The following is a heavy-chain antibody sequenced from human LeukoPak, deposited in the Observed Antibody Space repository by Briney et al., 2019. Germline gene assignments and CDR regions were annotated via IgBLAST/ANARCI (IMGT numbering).Heavy chain of an antibody. J-gene: IGHJ5*02. CDR3: VRDTVGFGELDWFDP. CDR1: GFTVSSNY. D-gene: IGHD3-10*01. Sequence: GGSLRLSCAASGFTVSSNYMSWVRQAPGKGLEWVSVIFSGGSTYYADSVKGRFTISRDNSKNTLYLQMNSLRAEDTAVYYCVRDTVGFGELDWFDPWGQGTLVTVSS. V-gene: IGHV3-66*01. CDR2: IFSGGST.